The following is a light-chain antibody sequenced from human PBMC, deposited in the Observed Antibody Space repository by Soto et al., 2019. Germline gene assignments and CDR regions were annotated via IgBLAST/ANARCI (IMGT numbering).Light chain of an antibody. V-gene: IGKV4-1*01. J-gene: IGKJ4*01. CDR1: QSVLYSSNNNNY. CDR3: QQYYSTPLT. CDR2: WAS. Sequence: DIVMTQSPDSLAVSLGERATINCKSSQSVLYSSNNNNYLAWYQQKPGQPPKLLIYWASTRESGVPDRFSGSGSGTDFTLTISSPQAEDVAVYYCQQYYSTPLTLGGGTKVDIK.